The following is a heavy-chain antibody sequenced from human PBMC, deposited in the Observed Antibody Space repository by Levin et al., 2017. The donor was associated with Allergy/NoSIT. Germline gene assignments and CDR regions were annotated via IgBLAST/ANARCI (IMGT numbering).Heavy chain of an antibody. CDR2: IYYSGST. CDR3: ARDRGVDTAMGLHWYFDL. Sequence: SQTLSLTCTVSGGSISSGDYYWSWIRQPPGKGLEWIGYIYYSGSTYYNPSLKSRVTISVDTSKNQFSLKLSSVTAADTAVYYCARDRGVDTAMGLHWYFDLWGRGTLVTVSS. D-gene: IGHD5-18*01. V-gene: IGHV4-30-4*01. CDR1: GGSISSGDYY. J-gene: IGHJ2*01.